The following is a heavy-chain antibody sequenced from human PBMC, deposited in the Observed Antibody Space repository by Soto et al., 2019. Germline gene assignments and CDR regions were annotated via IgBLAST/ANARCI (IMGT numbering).Heavy chain of an antibody. CDR1: GGTFSSYA. V-gene: IGHV1-69*12. D-gene: IGHD3-22*01. CDR3: ARDRGPSSGYHPYWFDP. Sequence: QVQLVQSGAEVKKPGSSVKVSCKASGGTFSSYAITWVRQAPGQGLEWMGEIIPIFDTANYAQKFQGRVTSTADESTSTAYMELSSLRSEDTAVYYCARDRGPSSGYHPYWFDPWGQGTLVTVSS. CDR2: IIPIFDTA. J-gene: IGHJ5*02.